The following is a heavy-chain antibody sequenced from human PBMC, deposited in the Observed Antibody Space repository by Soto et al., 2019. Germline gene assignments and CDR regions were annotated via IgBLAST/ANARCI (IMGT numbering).Heavy chain of an antibody. D-gene: IGHD3-16*01. CDR1: GFTFSSHA. Sequence: GGSLRPSFTASGFTFSSHAMPWVRQAPGKGLEWVSGLSDIGISIYYADSVKGRLTISRNNSKNTLYRQLNTLRPEDTAVYYCAKVSRGCYAVFFDLWGQGTLDTVSS. CDR3: AKVSRGCYAVFFDL. V-gene: IGHV3-23*01. CDR2: LSDIGISI. J-gene: IGHJ4*02.